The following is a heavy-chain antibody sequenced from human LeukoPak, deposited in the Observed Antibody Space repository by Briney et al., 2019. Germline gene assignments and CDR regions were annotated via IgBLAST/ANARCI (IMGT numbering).Heavy chain of an antibody. D-gene: IGHD6-19*01. CDR1: GFTFSSYS. CDR3: ARSGNSGWYQAGY. Sequence: PGGSLRLSCAASGFTFSSYSMNWVRQAPGKGLECVSSISSSSSYIYYADSVKGRFTISRDNAKNSLYLQMNSLRAEDTAVYYCARSGNSGWYQAGYWGQGTLVTVSS. CDR2: ISSSSSYI. J-gene: IGHJ4*02. V-gene: IGHV3-21*01.